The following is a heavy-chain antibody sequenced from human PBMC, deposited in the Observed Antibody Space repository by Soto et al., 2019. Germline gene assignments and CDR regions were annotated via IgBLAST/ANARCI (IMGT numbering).Heavy chain of an antibody. CDR1: GFSLSSRGVG. CDR3: AHRRGDLSYTSIPLGDAFDI. J-gene: IGHJ3*02. D-gene: IGHD2-2*02. V-gene: IGHV2-5*02. CDR2: IYWDDDK. Sequence: QITLKESGPTLVKPTQTLTLTCTFSGFSLSSRGVGVGWIRQPPGKALEWLALIYWDDDKRYRSSLKSRLTITKDTSKIQVVLKMTNMYAVDTGTYYCAHRRGDLSYTSIPLGDAFDIWGQGTMLTVSS.